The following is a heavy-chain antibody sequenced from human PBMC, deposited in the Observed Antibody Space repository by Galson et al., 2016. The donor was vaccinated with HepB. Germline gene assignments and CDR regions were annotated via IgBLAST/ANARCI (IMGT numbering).Heavy chain of an antibody. J-gene: IGHJ3*02. CDR2: ISPSGWSS. Sequence: LRLSCAASGFTLGSYAMTWVRQAPGKGLTWVSSISPSGWSSHNADSVKGRFTTSRDNSKFTLYLQMNSLRAEDTAVYYCARHLRVGSGAHRDVFDIWGRGTMVSVSS. V-gene: IGHV3-23*01. D-gene: IGHD4/OR15-4a*01. CDR1: GFTLGSYA. CDR3: ARHLRVGSGAHRDVFDI.